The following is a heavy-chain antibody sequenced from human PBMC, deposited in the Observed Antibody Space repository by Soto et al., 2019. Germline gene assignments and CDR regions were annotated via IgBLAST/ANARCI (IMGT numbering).Heavy chain of an antibody. CDR2: IYYSGST. CDR1: GGSISSYY. D-gene: IGHD6-6*01. Sequence: SETLSLTCTVSGGSISSYYWSWIRQPPGKGLEWIGYIYYSGSTNYNPSLKSRVTISVDTSKNQFSLKLSSVTAADTAVYYCARVSSSSVGVFYYYGMDVWGQGTTVTVSS. J-gene: IGHJ6*02. V-gene: IGHV4-59*01. CDR3: ARVSSSSVGVFYYYGMDV.